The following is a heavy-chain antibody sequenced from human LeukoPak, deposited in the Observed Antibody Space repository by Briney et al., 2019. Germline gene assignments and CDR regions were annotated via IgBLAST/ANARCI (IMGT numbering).Heavy chain of an antibody. V-gene: IGHV3-66*01. CDR3: ARNEVGGSVYYGMDV. CDR1: GFTVSSDY. CDR2: IYSGGST. Sequence: GGSLRLSCAASGFTVSSDYMSWVRQAPGKGLEWVSVIYSGGSTYYADSVKGRFTISRDNSKNTLYLQMNSLRAEDTAVYYCARNEVGGSVYYGMDVWGQGTTVTVSS. D-gene: IGHD6-19*01. J-gene: IGHJ6*02.